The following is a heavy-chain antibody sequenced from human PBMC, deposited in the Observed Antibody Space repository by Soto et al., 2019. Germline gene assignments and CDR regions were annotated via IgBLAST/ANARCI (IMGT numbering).Heavy chain of an antibody. CDR1: GFTFSSYA. CDR2: ISGSGGST. V-gene: IGHV3-23*01. J-gene: IGHJ4*02. Sequence: GGSLRLSCAASGFTFSSYAMSWVRQAPGKGLEWVSAISGSGGSTYCADSVKGRFTISRDNSKNTLYLQMNSLRAEDTAVYYCAKQRGYSSGLNFDYWGQGTLVTVSS. CDR3: AKQRGYSSGLNFDY. D-gene: IGHD6-19*01.